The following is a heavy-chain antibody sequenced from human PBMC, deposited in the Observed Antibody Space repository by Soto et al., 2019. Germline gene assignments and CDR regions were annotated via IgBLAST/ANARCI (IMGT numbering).Heavy chain of an antibody. CDR1: GGTFSSYT. V-gene: IGHV1-69*02. J-gene: IGHJ4*02. CDR3: ASGAAAGYFDY. D-gene: IGHD6-13*01. CDR2: IIPILGIA. Sequence: QVQLVQSGAEVKKPGSSVKVSCKASGGTFSSYTISWVRQAPGQGLEWMGRIIPILGIANYAQKFQGRVTITADKSTSTDYMELSSLRSEDTAVYYCASGAAAGYFDYWGQGTLVTVSS.